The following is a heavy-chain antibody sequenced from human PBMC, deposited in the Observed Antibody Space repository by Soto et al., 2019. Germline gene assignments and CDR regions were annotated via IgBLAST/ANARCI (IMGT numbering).Heavy chain of an antibody. Sequence: PSENVYLTSTVPQGSSSSADWSCIRQPPGKGLEWIGYIYYSGSTNYNPSLKSRVTISVDTSKKQFSLKLSSVTAADTAVYDCARGYRSSWSGAHWGHVTRATLS. CDR2: IYYSGST. J-gene: IGHJ4*01. CDR1: QGSSSSAD. V-gene: IGHV4-59*01. CDR3: ARGYRSSWSGAH. D-gene: IGHD6-13*01.